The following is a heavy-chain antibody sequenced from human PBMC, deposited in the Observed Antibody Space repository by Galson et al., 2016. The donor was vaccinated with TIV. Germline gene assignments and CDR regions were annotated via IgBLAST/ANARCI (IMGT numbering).Heavy chain of an antibody. CDR1: GYTFSTHG. V-gene: IGHV1-18*01. CDR3: ARDPRHYYDRFDY. Sequence: SVKVSCKASGYTFSTHGMSRVRQAPVKRPDWLGWISDYSPNMKYAQKFQGRVTMTTDTSTSTAYMELRSLTSDDTAMYYCARDPRHYYDRFDYWGQGTLVTVSS. CDR2: ISDYSPNM. D-gene: IGHD3-22*01. J-gene: IGHJ4*02.